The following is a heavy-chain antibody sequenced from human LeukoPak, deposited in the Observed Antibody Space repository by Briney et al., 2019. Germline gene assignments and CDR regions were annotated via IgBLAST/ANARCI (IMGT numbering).Heavy chain of an antibody. J-gene: IGHJ5*02. CDR2: ISSSSSYI. D-gene: IGHD6-19*01. CDR1: GFTFSCCS. CDR3: ARDFLGGVAVARNWFDP. V-gene: IGHV3-21*01. Sequence: GGSLRLSCAASGFTFSCCSMNWVRQAPGKGLEWVSSISSSSSYIYYADSVKGRFTISRDNAKNSLYLQMNSLRAEDTAVYYCARDFLGGVAVARNWFDPWGQGTLVTVSS.